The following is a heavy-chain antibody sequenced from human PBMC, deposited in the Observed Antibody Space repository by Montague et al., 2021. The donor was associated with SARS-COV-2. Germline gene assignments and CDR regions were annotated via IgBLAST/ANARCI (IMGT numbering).Heavy chain of an antibody. V-gene: IGHV4-61*01. CDR2: IYYTGSS. D-gene: IGHD3-9*01. J-gene: IGHJ6*02. CDR1: GGSVSSGSFY. Sequence: SETLSLTCTVSGGSVSSGSFYWSWIRQPPGKGLELIGYIYYTGSSNYNPSLKSRVTISVDTSKNQFSLKLSSVTAADTAVHYCASLRGSAEILTAFQGVSYFYGMDVWGQGTTVTVSS. CDR3: ASLRGSAEILTAFQGVSYFYGMDV.